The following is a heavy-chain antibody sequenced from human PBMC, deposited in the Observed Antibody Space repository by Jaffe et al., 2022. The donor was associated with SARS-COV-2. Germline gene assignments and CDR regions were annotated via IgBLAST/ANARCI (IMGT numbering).Heavy chain of an antibody. Sequence: QVQLVESGGGVVQPGRSLRLSCAASGFTFSSYGMHWVRQAPGKGLEWVAVIWYDGSNKYYADSVKGRFTISRDNSKNTLYLQMNSLRAEDTAVYYCAREGYFDWLESYGMDVWGQGTTVTVSS. V-gene: IGHV3-33*01. CDR1: GFTFSSYG. CDR3: AREGYFDWLESYGMDV. J-gene: IGHJ6*02. D-gene: IGHD3-9*01. CDR2: IWYDGSNK.